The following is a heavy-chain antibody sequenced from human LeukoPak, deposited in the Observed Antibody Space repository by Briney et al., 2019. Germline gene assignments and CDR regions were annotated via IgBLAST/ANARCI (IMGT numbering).Heavy chain of an antibody. CDR2: IIPIFDTA. D-gene: IGHD3-16*01. CDR1: GGTFSSYA. Sequence: SVKVSCKASGGTFSSYAVSWVRQAPGQGLEWMGGIIPIFDTANYAQRFQGRVTITADKSTSTACMELSSLRSEDTALYYCARDPLGYEGPFDIWGQGTMVTVSS. CDR3: ARDPLGYEGPFDI. J-gene: IGHJ3*02. V-gene: IGHV1-69*06.